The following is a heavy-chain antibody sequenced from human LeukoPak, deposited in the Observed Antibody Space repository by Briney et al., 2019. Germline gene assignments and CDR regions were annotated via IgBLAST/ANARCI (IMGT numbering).Heavy chain of an antibody. CDR3: ARGVGYYDSSGYYY. CDR2: ISTYSGNT. V-gene: IGHV1-18*01. J-gene: IGHJ4*02. D-gene: IGHD3-22*01. CDR1: GYPFKSYV. Sequence: GASVKVSCKASGYPFKSYVISWVRQAPGHGLEWMGWISTYSGNTNYAEMIQGRVTMTTDTSTSTAYMELRSLRSEDTAVYFCARGVGYYDSSGYYYWGQGTLVTVSS.